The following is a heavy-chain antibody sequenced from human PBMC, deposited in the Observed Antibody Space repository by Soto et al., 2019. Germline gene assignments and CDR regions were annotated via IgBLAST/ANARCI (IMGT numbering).Heavy chain of an antibody. V-gene: IGHV3-23*01. D-gene: IGHD2-15*01. Sequence: GGSLRLSCAASGFTFSSYAMSWVRQAPGKGLEWVSAISGSGGSTYYADSVKGRFTISRDNSKNTLYLQMNSLRAEYTAVYYCAKGSIELPGFDYWGQGTLVTVSS. CDR1: GFTFSSYA. CDR2: ISGSGGST. J-gene: IGHJ4*02. CDR3: AKGSIELPGFDY.